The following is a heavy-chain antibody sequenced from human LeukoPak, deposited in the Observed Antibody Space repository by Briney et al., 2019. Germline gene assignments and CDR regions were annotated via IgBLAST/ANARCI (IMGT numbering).Heavy chain of an antibody. Sequence: SETLSLTCAVSGDSIRNFYWSWIPQPSGKGLEGIGRLYTRGSTNYNPSLKGRVTISVETVKNHISLKPSSVTAADTAVYYCARDVAAAPGTWDYWGQGTLVSVSS. CDR2: LYTRGST. CDR1: GDSIRNFY. CDR3: ARDVAAAPGTWDY. D-gene: IGHD6-13*01. J-gene: IGHJ4*02. V-gene: IGHV4-4*07.